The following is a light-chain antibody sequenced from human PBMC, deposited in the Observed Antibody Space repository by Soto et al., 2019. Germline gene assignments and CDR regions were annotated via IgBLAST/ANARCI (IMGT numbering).Light chain of an antibody. CDR2: EVN. J-gene: IGLJ2*01. Sequence: QSVLTQPRSVSGSPGQSVTISCTATGSDVGDSSHVSWYQLHPGKAPKLMIYEVNNRPSGVPDRFSGSKSGSTASLTISGLQAEDEADYYCSSYTGSSTLVFGGGTKVTVL. CDR1: GSDVGDSSH. CDR3: SSYTGSSTLV. V-gene: IGLV2-11*01.